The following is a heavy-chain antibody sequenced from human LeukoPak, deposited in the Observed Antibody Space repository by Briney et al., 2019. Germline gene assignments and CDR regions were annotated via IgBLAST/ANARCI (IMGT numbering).Heavy chain of an antibody. CDR1: GFSFSSYG. CDR2: IWYDGTNK. D-gene: IGHD2-2*01. V-gene: IGHV3-33*01. J-gene: IGHJ3*02. Sequence: PGRSLRLSCAASGFSFSSYGMHWVRQAPGKGLEWVAVIWYDGTNKYYADSVKGRFTISRDNSKNTLYLQMNSLRAEDTAVYYCARFRCSSTSCYRGALDIWGQGTMVTVSS. CDR3: ARFRCSSTSCYRGALDI.